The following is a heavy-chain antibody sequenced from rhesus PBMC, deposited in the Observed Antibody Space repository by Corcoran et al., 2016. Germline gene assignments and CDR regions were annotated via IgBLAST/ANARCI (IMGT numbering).Heavy chain of an antibody. D-gene: IGHD6-25*01. V-gene: IGHV4-122*02. J-gene: IGHJ4*01. CDR3: ARIADYFDY. CDR2: ITYSGST. Sequence: QVQLQESGPGLVKPSETLSLTCAVSGYSISSGYYWSWIRQPPGKGLEWIGYITYSGSTSSTPSLKSRVTISRDTSKNQFSLKLSSVTAADTAVYYCARIADYFDYWGQGVLVTVSS. CDR1: GYSISSGYY.